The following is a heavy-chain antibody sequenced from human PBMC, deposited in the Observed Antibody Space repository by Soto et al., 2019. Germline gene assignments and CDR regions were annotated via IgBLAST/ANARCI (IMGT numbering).Heavy chain of an antibody. CDR2: ISYDGSSD. CDR1: GFTFSAYA. V-gene: IGHV3-30-3*01. J-gene: IGHJ6*02. CDR3: ARTYSSPYYYFGMDV. Sequence: GGSLRLSCAASGFTFSAYAMHWVRQAPGKGLEWVALISYDGSSDCYAESVRGRFTISRDDFKNTLLLQMNSLRADDSAVYYCARTYSSPYYYFGMDVWGQGTKVTVSS. D-gene: IGHD3-22*01.